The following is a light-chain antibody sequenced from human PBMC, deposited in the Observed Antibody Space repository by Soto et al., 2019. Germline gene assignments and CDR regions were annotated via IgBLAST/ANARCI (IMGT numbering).Light chain of an antibody. J-gene: IGLJ1*01. Sequence: QSALTQPPSASGSPGQSVTISCTGTSSDVGAYNYLSWYQQHPGKAPKLMIYEVSKRPSGVPDRFSGSKSGNTASLTDSGXXXXXXXDYYCSSYAGSNNYVFGTGTKLTVL. CDR2: EVS. CDR1: SSDVGAYNY. V-gene: IGLV2-8*01. CDR3: SSYAGSNNYV.